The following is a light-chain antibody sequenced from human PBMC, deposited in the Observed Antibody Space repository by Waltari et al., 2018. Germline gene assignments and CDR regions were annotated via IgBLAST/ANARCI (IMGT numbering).Light chain of an antibody. CDR3: QQSYSTPVCT. V-gene: IGKV1-39*01. Sequence: DIQMTQSPSSLSASVGDRVTITCRASQSISSYLNWYQQKPGKAHKLLIYAASSLQSGVPSRFSGSGSGTDFTLTISSLQPEDFATYYCQQSYSTPVCTFGQGTKLEIK. J-gene: IGKJ2*02. CDR2: AAS. CDR1: QSISSY.